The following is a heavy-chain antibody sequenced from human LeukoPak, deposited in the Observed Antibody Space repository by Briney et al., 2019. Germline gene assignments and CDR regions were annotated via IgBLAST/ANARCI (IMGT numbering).Heavy chain of an antibody. CDR3: TTIVVYGDNLFDY. CDR2: IKSKTDGGTT. Sequence: GGSLRLSCAASGFTFSNAWMSWVRQAPGKGLEWVGRIKSKTDGGTTDYAAPVKGRFTISRDDSKNTLYLQMNSLKTEDTAVYYCTTIVVYGDNLFDYWGQGTLVTVSS. J-gene: IGHJ4*02. V-gene: IGHV3-15*01. CDR1: GFTFSNAW. D-gene: IGHD4-17*01.